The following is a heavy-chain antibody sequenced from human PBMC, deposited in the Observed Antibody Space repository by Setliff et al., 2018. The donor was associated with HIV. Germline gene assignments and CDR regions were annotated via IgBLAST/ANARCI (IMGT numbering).Heavy chain of an antibody. Sequence: APVKVSCKASGYTFTGYYMHWVRQAPGQGLEWMGRINPNSGGTNYAQKFQGRVTMTRDTSISTAYMELSRLRSDDTAVYYCARASTLLGYCSSTSCNNWFDPWGQGTLVTVSS. D-gene: IGHD2-2*01. CDR2: INPNSGGT. V-gene: IGHV1-2*06. CDR3: ARASTLLGYCSSTSCNNWFDP. J-gene: IGHJ5*02. CDR1: GYTFTGYY.